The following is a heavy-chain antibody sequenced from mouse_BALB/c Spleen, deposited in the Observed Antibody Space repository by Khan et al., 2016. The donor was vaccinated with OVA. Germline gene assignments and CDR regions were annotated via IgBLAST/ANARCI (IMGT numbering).Heavy chain of an antibody. CDR1: GYTFTDYN. CDR3: ASEWRDWVHC. D-gene: IGHD1-2*01. V-gene: IGHV1-77*01. Sequence: QVQLKESGAELARPGASVKLSCKASGYTFTDYNINWVKQRTGQGLEWIGEIYPGSNNTYYNEKFKGKATLTADKSSSTAYMQLSSLTSEDSAVSFSASEWRDWVHCWGHGTLVPVSA. J-gene: IGHJ3*01. CDR2: IYPGSNNT.